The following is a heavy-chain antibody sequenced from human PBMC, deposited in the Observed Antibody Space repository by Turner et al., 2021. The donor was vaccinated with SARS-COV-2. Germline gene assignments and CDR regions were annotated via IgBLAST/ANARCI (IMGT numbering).Heavy chain of an antibody. V-gene: IGHV4-39*01. CDR3: ARLMDTAMDYYGMDV. D-gene: IGHD5-18*01. Sequence: HLQLQASGPGLVKPPETLSPTWTLSGGSISSSSYYWGWIRQPPGKGLEWIGSIYYSGSTYYNPSLKSRVTISVDTSKNQFSLKLSSVTAADTAVYYCARLMDTAMDYYGMDVWGQGTTVTVSS. CDR1: GGSISSSSYY. CDR2: IYYSGST. J-gene: IGHJ6*02.